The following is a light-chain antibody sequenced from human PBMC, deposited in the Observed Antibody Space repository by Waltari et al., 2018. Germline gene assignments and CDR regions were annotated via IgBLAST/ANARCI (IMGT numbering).Light chain of an antibody. Sequence: DIQMTQSPSTLSASVGDRVTITCRASQSINSWLAWYQQKPRKAPNLLIFGASSLESGVPLRFSGRGSGTEFTLTISSLQPDDFATYYCQQYHSPKWTFGQGTTVEIK. J-gene: IGKJ1*01. CDR3: QQYHSPKWT. V-gene: IGKV1-5*03. CDR1: QSINSW. CDR2: GAS.